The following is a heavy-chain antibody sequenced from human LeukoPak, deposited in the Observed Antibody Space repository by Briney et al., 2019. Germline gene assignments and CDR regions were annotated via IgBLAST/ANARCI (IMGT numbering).Heavy chain of an antibody. CDR2: INHSGST. J-gene: IGHJ4*02. CDR3: TRAVSYYYGSGSYYKN. CDR1: GGSFSGYY. V-gene: IGHV4-34*01. Sequence: SETLSLTCAVYGGSFSGYYWSWIRQPPGKGLEWIGEINHSGSTNYNPSLKSRVTISVDTSKNQFSLKLSSVTAADTAVYYCTRAVSYYYGSGSYYKNWGQGTLVTVSS. D-gene: IGHD3-10*01.